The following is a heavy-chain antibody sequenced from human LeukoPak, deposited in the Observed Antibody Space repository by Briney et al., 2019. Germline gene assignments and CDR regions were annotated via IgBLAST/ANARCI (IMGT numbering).Heavy chain of an antibody. J-gene: IGHJ3*02. CDR3: ADGIAGDAFDI. Sequence: GGSLRLSCAASGFTFSNYVMSWVRQAPGKGLEWVSAISGSGGSTYYADSVKGRFTISRDNSKNTLYLQMNSLRAEDTAVYYCADGIAGDAFDIWGQGTMVTVSS. CDR2: ISGSGGST. D-gene: IGHD6-13*01. V-gene: IGHV3-23*01. CDR1: GFTFSNYV.